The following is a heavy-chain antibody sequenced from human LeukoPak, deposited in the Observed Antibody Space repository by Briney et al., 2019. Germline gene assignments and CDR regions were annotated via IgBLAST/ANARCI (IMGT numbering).Heavy chain of an antibody. CDR2: INPNSGGT. Sequence: ASVKVSCKASGYTFTDYYMHWVRQAPRQGLEWMGWINPNSGGTNYAQKFQGRVTMTRDTSISTAYMELSRLRSDDTALYYCARPTLQTLGAWGQGTLVTVSS. V-gene: IGHV1-2*02. D-gene: IGHD3-10*01. CDR1: GYTFTDYY. CDR3: ARPTLQTLGA. J-gene: IGHJ5*02.